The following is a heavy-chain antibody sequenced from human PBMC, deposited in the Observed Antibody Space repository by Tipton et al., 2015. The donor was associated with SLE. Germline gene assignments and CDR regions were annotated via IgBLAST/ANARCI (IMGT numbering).Heavy chain of an antibody. Sequence: QSGAEVKKPGASVKVSCKASGYTFTGYYMHWVRQAPGQGLEWMGWINPNSGGTNYAQKFQGRVTMTRDTSISTAYMELSRLRSDDTSVYYCAREVQSARGAFDIWGQVTMVTVSS. J-gene: IGHJ3*02. CDR2: INPNSGGT. D-gene: IGHD6-6*01. CDR3: AREVQSARGAFDI. CDR1: GYTFTGYY. V-gene: IGHV1-2*02.